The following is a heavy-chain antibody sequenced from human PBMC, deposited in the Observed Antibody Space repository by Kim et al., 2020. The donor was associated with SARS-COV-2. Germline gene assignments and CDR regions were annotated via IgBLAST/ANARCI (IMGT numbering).Heavy chain of an antibody. D-gene: IGHD3-10*01. CDR2: IHPTDSDT. V-gene: IGHV5-51*01. J-gene: IGHJ5*02. Sequence: GESLKISCKGSGYDFPNYWIGWVRQMSGKGLEWMGSIHPTDSDTTYSPSFQGQVSISVDKSTRTAYLQWSSLKASDTAMYYCARSRYGSERRPQGWFDPWGQGTLVTVSS. CDR1: GYDFPNYW. CDR3: ARSRYGSERRPQGWFDP.